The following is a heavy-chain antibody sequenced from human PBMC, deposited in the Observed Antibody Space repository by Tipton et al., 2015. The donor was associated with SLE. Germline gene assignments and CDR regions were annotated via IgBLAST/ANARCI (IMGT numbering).Heavy chain of an antibody. V-gene: IGHV4-4*08. CDR3: ARGYHDYPY. Sequence: TLSLTCTVSGGSMSRQYWSWIRQPPGKGLEWIGYIYTSGNTDYNPSLRSRVTMSVDTSKNQFFLKVRSVTAADTAMYYCARGYHDYPYWGQGTLVTVSS. J-gene: IGHJ4*02. CDR1: GGSMSRQY. CDR2: IYTSGNT. D-gene: IGHD4-11*01.